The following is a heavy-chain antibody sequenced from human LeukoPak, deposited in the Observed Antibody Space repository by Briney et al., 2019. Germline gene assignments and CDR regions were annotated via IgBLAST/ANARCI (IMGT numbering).Heavy chain of an antibody. Sequence: GGSLRLSCAASGFTFSSYAMSWVRQAPGKGLEWVSAISGSGGSTYYADSVKGRFTISRDNSKNTLYLQMNSLRAEDTAVYYCASKTYGSGSYYDYYYGMDVWGQGTTVTVSS. V-gene: IGHV3-23*01. D-gene: IGHD3-10*01. CDR2: ISGSGGST. J-gene: IGHJ6*02. CDR3: ASKTYGSGSYYDYYYGMDV. CDR1: GFTFSSYA.